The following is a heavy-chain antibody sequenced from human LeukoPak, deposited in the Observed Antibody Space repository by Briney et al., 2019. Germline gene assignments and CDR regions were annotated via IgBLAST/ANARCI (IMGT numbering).Heavy chain of an antibody. CDR2: IHLDGRTT. D-gene: IGHD3-16*01. V-gene: IGHV3-74*01. CDR3: ARGGSPSDY. CDR1: GFTFSSYW. Sequence: GSLRLSCAASGFTFSSYWMHWVRQRPGKGLVWVSRIHLDGRTTNYADSAKGRFTISRDNAKNTLYLEMNSLRPEDTAVYYCARGGSPSDYWGQGTLVSVS. J-gene: IGHJ4*02.